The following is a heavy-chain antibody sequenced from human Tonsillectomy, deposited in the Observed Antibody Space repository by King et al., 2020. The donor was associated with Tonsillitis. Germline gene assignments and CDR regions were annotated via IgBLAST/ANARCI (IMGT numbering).Heavy chain of an antibody. CDR1: GGSFSGYY. V-gene: IGHV4-34*01. Sequence: VQLQQWGAGLLKPSETLSLTCAVYGGSFSGYYWSWIRQPPGKGLEWIGEINHSGSTNYNPSLKSRVTISVDTSKNQFSLKLSSVTAADTAVYYCVRYSGYDFSPYYYYYYMDVWGKGTTVTVSS. J-gene: IGHJ6*03. CDR2: INHSGST. CDR3: VRYSGYDFSPYYYYYYMDV. D-gene: IGHD5-12*01.